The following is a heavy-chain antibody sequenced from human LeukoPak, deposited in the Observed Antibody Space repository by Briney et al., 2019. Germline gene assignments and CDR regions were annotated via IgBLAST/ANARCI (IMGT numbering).Heavy chain of an antibody. CDR3: ATRSEYSYY. V-gene: IGHV3-53*01. CDR2: IYSAGDT. D-gene: IGHD2-15*01. CDR1: GFTVSSNY. J-gene: IGHJ4*02. Sequence: PGGSLRLSCAASGFTVSSNYMSWVRQAPGKGLEWVSVIYSAGDTYYADSEKGRFTISRDTSRNTVYLRMNSLRAEDTAVYYCATRSEYSYYWGPGTLVTVSS.